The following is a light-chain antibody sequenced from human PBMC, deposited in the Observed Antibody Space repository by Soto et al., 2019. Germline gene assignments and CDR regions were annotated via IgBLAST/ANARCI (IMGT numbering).Light chain of an antibody. CDR1: SSDVGGYKY. Sequence: QSVLTQPASVSGSPGQSITISCTGTSSDVGGYKYVSWYQQTPGEAPKLIIYDDSNRPSRVSSRFSGSKSGNTASLTISGLQTEDEADYFCSSYAGDYNLYVFGTGTKVTVL. CDR3: SSYAGDYNLYV. J-gene: IGLJ1*01. V-gene: IGLV2-14*01. CDR2: DDS.